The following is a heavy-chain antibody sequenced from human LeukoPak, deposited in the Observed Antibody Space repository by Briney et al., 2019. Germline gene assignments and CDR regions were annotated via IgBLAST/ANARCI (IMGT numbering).Heavy chain of an antibody. V-gene: IGHV4-34*01. CDR3: ARWWEQGVDY. J-gene: IGHJ4*02. Sequence: SETLSLTCAVYGGSFSGYYWSWIRQPPGKGLEWIGEINHSGSTNYNPSLKSRVTISVDTSKNQFSLKLSSVTAADTAVYYYARWWEQGVDYWGQGTLVTVSS. CDR1: GGSFSGYY. D-gene: IGHD1-26*01. CDR2: INHSGST.